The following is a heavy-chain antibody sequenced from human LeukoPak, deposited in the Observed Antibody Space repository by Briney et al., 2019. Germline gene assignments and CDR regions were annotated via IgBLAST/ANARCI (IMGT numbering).Heavy chain of an antibody. D-gene: IGHD2/OR15-2a*01. J-gene: IGHJ4*02. V-gene: IGHV3-21*01. CDR3: AREGRGNSGFSS. CDR1: GFTFSNCS. Sequence: GGSLRLSCAASGFTFSNCSMNWVRQAPGKGLEWVSSISSSSSYIYYADSVKGRFTISRDNAKNSLYLQMNSLRAEDTAVYYCAREGRGNSGFSSWGQGTLVTVSS. CDR2: ISSSSSYI.